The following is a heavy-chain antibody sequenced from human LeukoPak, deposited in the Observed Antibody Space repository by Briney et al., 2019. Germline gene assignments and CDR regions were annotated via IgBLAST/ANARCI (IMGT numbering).Heavy chain of an antibody. D-gene: IGHD5-18*01. CDR3: ARVRDTAMGQYYFDY. CDR2: IYYSGST. Sequence: PSETLSLTCTVSGGSISNYYWSWIRQPPGKRLEWIGYIYYSGSTNYNPSLKSRVTISVDTSKNQFSLMLNSVTAADTAVYYCARVRDTAMGQYYFDYWGQGTLVTVSS. J-gene: IGHJ4*02. CDR1: GGSISNYY. V-gene: IGHV4-59*01.